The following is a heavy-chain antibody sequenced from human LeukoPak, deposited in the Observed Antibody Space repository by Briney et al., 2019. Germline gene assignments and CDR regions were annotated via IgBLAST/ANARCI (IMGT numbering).Heavy chain of an antibody. Sequence: SQTLSLTCTVSGGSISSGSYYWSWIRQPAGKGLEWIGRIYTSGSTNYNPSLKSRVTISVDTSKNQFSLKLSSVTAADTAVYCCARDLSSSWLRAFDIWGQGTMVTVSS. J-gene: IGHJ3*02. CDR2: IYTSGST. CDR1: GGSISSGSYY. V-gene: IGHV4-61*02. D-gene: IGHD6-13*01. CDR3: ARDLSSSWLRAFDI.